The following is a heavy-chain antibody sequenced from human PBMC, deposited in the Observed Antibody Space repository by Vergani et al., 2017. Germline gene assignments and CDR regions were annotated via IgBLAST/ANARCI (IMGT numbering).Heavy chain of an antibody. J-gene: IGHJ4*02. CDR1: GGSISSYY. D-gene: IGHD2-21*02. CDR2: IYYSGST. Sequence: QVQLQESGPGLVKPSETLSLTCTVSGGSISSYYWSWIRQPPGKGLEWIGYIYYSGSTNYNPSLKSRVTISVDTSKNQFSLKLSSVTAADTAVYYCARNSLDWYSFDYWGQGTLVTVSS. CDR3: ARNSLDWYSFDY. V-gene: IGHV4-59*01.